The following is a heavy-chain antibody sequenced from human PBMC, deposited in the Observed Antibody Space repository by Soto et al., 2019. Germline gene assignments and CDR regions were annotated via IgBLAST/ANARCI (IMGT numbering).Heavy chain of an antibody. Sequence: GESLKISCKGSGDSFTNSWIGWVRQKSGEGLEWMGIIYPGDSDIRYSPSFEGQVTISADKSISTAYLQWSSLKASDTAKYYCASPTQPAYYYYGMDVWGQGTMVTVSS. V-gene: IGHV5-51*01. CDR1: GDSFTNSW. CDR2: IYPGDSDI. CDR3: ASPTQPAYYYYGMDV. J-gene: IGHJ6*02.